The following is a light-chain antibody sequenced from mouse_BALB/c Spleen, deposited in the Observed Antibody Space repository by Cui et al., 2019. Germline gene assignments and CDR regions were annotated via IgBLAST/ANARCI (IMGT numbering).Light chain of an antibody. J-gene: IGKJ5*01. CDR2: LTS. Sequence: HTVLTQSPPLMSASPGEKVTMTCSASSSVSYMDWYQQKPRSSPKPWIYLTSNLASGVPARFSGSGSGTSYSLTISSMEAEDAATYYCQQWSSNPLTFGAGTKLELK. CDR1: SSVSY. CDR3: QQWSSNPLT. V-gene: IGKV4-68*01.